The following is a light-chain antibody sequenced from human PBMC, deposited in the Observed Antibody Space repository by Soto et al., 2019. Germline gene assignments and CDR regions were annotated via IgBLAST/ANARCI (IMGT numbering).Light chain of an antibody. J-gene: IGKJ5*01. CDR2: AAS. Sequence: DIQLTQSPSLLSASVGDRVTITCRASQGIDSYLAWYQQKPGKAPKFLIYAASTLRGGVPSRFSGSGSGTEFTVTISSLQPEDFATYYCQGLNDYPITFGQGTRLEIK. V-gene: IGKV1-9*01. CDR3: QGLNDYPIT. CDR1: QGIDSY.